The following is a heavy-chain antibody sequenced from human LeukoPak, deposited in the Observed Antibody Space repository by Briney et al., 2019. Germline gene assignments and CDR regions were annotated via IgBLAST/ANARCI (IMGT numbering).Heavy chain of an antibody. CDR2: ISWDGGST. Sequence: GGSLRLSCTASGFTFDDYTMHWVRQAPGKGLEWVSLISWDGGSTYYADSVKGRFTISRDNSKNSLYLQMNSLRTGDTALYYCVRDYYGSGSPWDYWGQGTLVTVSS. V-gene: IGHV3-43*01. CDR3: VRDYYGSGSPWDY. CDR1: GFTFDDYT. D-gene: IGHD3-10*01. J-gene: IGHJ4*02.